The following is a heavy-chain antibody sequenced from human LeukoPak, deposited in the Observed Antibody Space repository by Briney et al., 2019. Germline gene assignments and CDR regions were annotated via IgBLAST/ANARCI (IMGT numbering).Heavy chain of an antibody. V-gene: IGHV1-69*13. CDR2: IIPIFGTA. CDR3: ARVAWGYGPPYFDY. D-gene: IGHD5-18*01. CDR1: GGTFSSYA. Sequence: SVKVSCKASGGTFSSYAISWVRQAPGQGLEWMGGIIPIFGTANYAQKFQGRVTITADESTSTAYMELSSLRSEDTAVYYCARVAWGYGPPYFDYWGQGTLVTVSS. J-gene: IGHJ4*02.